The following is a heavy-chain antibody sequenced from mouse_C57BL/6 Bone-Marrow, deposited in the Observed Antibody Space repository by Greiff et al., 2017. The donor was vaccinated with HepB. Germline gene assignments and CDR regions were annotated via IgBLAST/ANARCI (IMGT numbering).Heavy chain of an antibody. CDR2: IDPSDSYT. Sequence: VQLQQPGAELVMPGASVKLSCKASGYTFTSYWMHWVKQRPGQGLEWIGEIDPSDSYTNYNQKFKGKSTLTVDKSSSTAYMQLSSLTSEDSAVYYCARSGKLFDYWGQGTTLTVSS. V-gene: IGHV1-69*01. CDR1: GYTFTSYW. CDR3: ARSGKLFDY. D-gene: IGHD3-1*01. J-gene: IGHJ2*01.